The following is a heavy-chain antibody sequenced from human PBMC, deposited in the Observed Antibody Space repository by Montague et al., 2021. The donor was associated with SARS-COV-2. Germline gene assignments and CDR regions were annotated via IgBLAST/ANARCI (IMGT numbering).Heavy chain of an antibody. Sequence: SETLSLTCTVSGASVSSSDWGWIRQPPGKGLEWIGYVYSVGSTDYNPSLNSRGTISIDTSKNQFSLNVRSATAADTAVYYCERDIMTADAFDFWGQGKLVTVSS. V-gene: IGHV4-59*02. CDR3: ERDIMTADAFDF. J-gene: IGHJ3*01. CDR2: VYSVGST. D-gene: IGHD5-18*01. CDR1: GASVSSSD.